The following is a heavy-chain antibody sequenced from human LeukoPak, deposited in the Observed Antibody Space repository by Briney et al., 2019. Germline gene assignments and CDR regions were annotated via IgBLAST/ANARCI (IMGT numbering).Heavy chain of an antibody. CDR2: IYPGDSDT. D-gene: IGHD3-22*01. CDR1: GYSFTSYW. Sequence: GESLKISCKGSGYSFTSYWIGWVRQMPGKGLEWMGIIYPGDSDTRYSPSFQGQATISADKSISTAYLQWSSLKASDTAMYYCARIIYDSSGYYSIFDYWGQGTLVTVSS. V-gene: IGHV5-51*01. J-gene: IGHJ4*02. CDR3: ARIIYDSSGYYSIFDY.